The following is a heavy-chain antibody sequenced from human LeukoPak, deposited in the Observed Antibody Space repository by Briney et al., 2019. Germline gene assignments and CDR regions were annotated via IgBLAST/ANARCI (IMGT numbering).Heavy chain of an antibody. CDR1: GYTFTGYY. CDR2: INPNSGGT. CDR3: ARDSGYAYSIDY. Sequence: ASVKVSCKASGYTFTGYYMHWVRPAPGQGLEWMGWINPNSGGTNYAQKFQGRVTMTRDTSISTAYMELSRLRSDDTAVYYCARDSGYAYSIDYWGQGTLVTVSS. J-gene: IGHJ4*02. V-gene: IGHV1-2*02. D-gene: IGHD5-12*01.